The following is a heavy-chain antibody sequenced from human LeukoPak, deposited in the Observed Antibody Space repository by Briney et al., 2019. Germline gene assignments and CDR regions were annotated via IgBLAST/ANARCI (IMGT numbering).Heavy chain of an antibody. D-gene: IGHD1-26*01. Sequence: SETLSLTCTVSGGSISSYYWSWIRQPPGKGLEWIGYIYYSGSTNYNPSLKSRVTISVDTSKNQFSLKLSSVTAADTAVYYCARKKWELLVVDYWGQGTLVTVSS. J-gene: IGHJ4*02. CDR1: GGSISSYY. CDR3: ARKKWELLVVDY. V-gene: IGHV4-59*08. CDR2: IYYSGST.